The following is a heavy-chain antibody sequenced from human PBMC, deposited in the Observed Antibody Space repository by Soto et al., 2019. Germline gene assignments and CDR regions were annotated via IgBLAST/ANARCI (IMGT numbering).Heavy chain of an antibody. CDR2: IKQDGSEQ. CDR1: GFTFSGYW. J-gene: IGHJ6*02. Sequence: EVQLVESGGGLVQPGGSLRISCAASGFTFSGYWMSWVRQAPGKGLEWVANIKQDGSEQFYVDSVKGRFTISRDNAKNSLYLKMNSLRAEDTAVYYCAREAVWGQGTTVTVSS. V-gene: IGHV3-7*05. CDR3: AREAV.